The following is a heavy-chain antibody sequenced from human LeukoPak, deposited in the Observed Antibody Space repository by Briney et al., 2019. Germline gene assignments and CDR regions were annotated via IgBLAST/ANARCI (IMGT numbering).Heavy chain of an antibody. J-gene: IGHJ3*02. CDR3: AREGWGRAFDI. CDR2: IYYSGNT. CDR1: GGSISSGDYY. D-gene: IGHD7-27*01. Sequence: SETLSLTCTVSGGSISSGDYYWSWIRQPPGKGLEWIGYIYYSGNTYYNPSLKSRVTISVDTSKNQFSLKLSSVTAADTAVYYCAREGWGRAFDIWGQGTMVTVSS. V-gene: IGHV4-30-4*01.